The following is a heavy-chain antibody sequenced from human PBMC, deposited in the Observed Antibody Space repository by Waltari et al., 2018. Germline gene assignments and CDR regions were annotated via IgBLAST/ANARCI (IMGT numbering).Heavy chain of an antibody. CDR2: IYTSGST. V-gene: IGHV4-61*02. J-gene: IGHJ3*02. CDR1: GGTISSGSYY. Sequence: QVQLQESGPGLVKPSQTLSLPCTVPGGTISSGSYYWSWIRQPAGKGLEGIGRIYTSGSTNYNPSLKSRVTISVDTSKNQFSLKLSSVTAADTAVYYCARREPTFDIWGQGTMVTVSS. D-gene: IGHD1-26*01. CDR3: ARREPTFDI.